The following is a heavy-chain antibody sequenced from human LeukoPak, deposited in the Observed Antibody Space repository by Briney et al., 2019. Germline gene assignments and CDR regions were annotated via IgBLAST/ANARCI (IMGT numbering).Heavy chain of an antibody. CDR1: RFTFSSYW. CDR2: NNNDGSST. Sequence: GGSLRLSCAASRFTFSSYWMHWVRQAAGKGLVCVSRNNNDGSSTNYANSVKGRFTISRDNAKNTLYLKMNSLRAEDTAVYYCARDWDTDGMDVWGQGTTVTVSS. J-gene: IGHJ6*02. D-gene: IGHD1-26*01. V-gene: IGHV3-74*01. CDR3: ARDWDTDGMDV.